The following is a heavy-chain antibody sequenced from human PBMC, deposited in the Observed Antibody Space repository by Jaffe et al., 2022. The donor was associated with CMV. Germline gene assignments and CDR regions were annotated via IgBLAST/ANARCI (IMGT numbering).Heavy chain of an antibody. V-gene: IGHV3-7*03. J-gene: IGHJ4*02. CDR2: IKQDGSEK. Sequence: EVQLVESGGGLVQPGGSLRLSCAASGFTFSSYWMSWVRQAPGKGLEWVANIKQDGSEKYYVDSVKGRFTISRDNAKNSLYLQMNSLRAEDTAVYYCAREVGDQWEPGGLDYWGQGTLVTVSS. D-gene: IGHD1-26*01. CDR1: GFTFSSYW. CDR3: AREVGDQWEPGGLDY.